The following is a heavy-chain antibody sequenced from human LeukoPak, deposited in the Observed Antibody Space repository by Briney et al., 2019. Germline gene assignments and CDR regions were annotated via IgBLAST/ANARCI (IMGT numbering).Heavy chain of an antibody. D-gene: IGHD1-7*01. CDR3: ARGVNYAFDY. CDR2: IQNDGITK. Sequence: PGKGLEWVAFIQNDGITKFYADSVKGRFTISRDDSKKTLYLQMDSLRPDDTAVYYCARGVNYAFDYWGQGTPVTVSS. V-gene: IGHV3-30*02. J-gene: IGHJ4*02.